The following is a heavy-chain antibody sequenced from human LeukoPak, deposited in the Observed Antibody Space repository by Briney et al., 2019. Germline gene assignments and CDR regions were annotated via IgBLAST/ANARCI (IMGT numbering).Heavy chain of an antibody. J-gene: IGHJ4*02. V-gene: IGHV3-23*01. CDR1: GFTFSSSA. Sequence: PGGSLRLSCAASGFTFSSSAMSWVRLAPGKGLEWVSGISGSDGSTYYADSVKGRFTISRDNSKNTLYLQMNSLRAEDTAVYYCAKDVRDMAPQRMYYFDYWGQGTLVTVSS. CDR3: AKDVRDMAPQRMYYFDY. CDR2: ISGSDGST. D-gene: IGHD5-24*01.